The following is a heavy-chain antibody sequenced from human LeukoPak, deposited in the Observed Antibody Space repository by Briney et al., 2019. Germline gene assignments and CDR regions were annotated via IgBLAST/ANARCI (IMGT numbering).Heavy chain of an antibody. D-gene: IGHD3-16*01. CDR1: GFSFRSYV. Sequence: GGSLRISCVGSGFSFRSYVMSWVRQAPEKGLEWVSALSGSGESTYYADSVKGRFTISGDNSKNTMYLQMNGLRVEDTAVYYCVKVTYDYVWGSYESWGQGTLVTVSS. CDR2: LSGSGEST. J-gene: IGHJ4*02. V-gene: IGHV3-23*01. CDR3: VKVTYDYVWGSYES.